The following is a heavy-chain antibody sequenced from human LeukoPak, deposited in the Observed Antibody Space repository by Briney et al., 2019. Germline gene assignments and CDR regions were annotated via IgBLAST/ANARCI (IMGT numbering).Heavy chain of an antibody. CDR3: ARAVQELWFLDY. CDR1: GNTFTAYY. CDR2: INPNGGGT. Sequence: GASVKVSCKASGNTFTAYYLHWVRQAPGQGLEWMGWINPNGGGTTYAQKFQGRVTVTSDTSISTTYMELSRLRSDDTAVYYCARAVQELWFLDYWGQGTLVTVSS. D-gene: IGHD5-18*01. J-gene: IGHJ4*02. V-gene: IGHV1-2*02.